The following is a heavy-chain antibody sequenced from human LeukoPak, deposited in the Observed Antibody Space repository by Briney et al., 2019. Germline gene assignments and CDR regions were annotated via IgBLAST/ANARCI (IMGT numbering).Heavy chain of an antibody. D-gene: IGHD6-19*01. CDR2: ISSSSSYR. Sequence: GGSLRLSCAASGFTFSSSGMHWVRQAPGKGLEWVSSISSSSSYRFYADSGKGRFTISRDNAKNSLYLQMNSLRAEDTAVYYCARVPYSSGWDQAYFDYWGQGTLVTVSS. CDR1: GFTFSSSG. J-gene: IGHJ4*02. V-gene: IGHV3-21*01. CDR3: ARVPYSSGWDQAYFDY.